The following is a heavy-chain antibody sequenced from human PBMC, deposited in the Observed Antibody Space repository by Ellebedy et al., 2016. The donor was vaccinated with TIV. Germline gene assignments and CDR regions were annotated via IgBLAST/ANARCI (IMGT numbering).Heavy chain of an antibody. J-gene: IGHJ5*02. CDR3: ARDPLYSGTYPNWLDP. Sequence: ASVKVSCKASGYSFTTYGISWVRQAPGQGLEWMGWISAYNGNTNYAQNLQGRVTMTTDTSTNTAYMELRSLRSDDTAVYYCARDPLYSGTYPNWLDPWGQGTLVTVSS. CDR2: ISAYNGNT. D-gene: IGHD1-26*01. CDR1: GYSFTTYG. V-gene: IGHV1-18*01.